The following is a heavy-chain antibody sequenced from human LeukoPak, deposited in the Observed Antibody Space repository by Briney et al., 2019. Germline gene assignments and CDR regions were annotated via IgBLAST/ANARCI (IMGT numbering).Heavy chain of an antibody. CDR2: IRYDGSNK. Sequence: PGGSLRLSCAASGFTFSSYGMHWVRQAPGKGLEWVAFIRYDGSNKYYADSVKGRFTISRDNSKTTLYLQMNSLRAEDTAVYYCAKDVTTVVTYSYFDYWGQGTLVTVSS. D-gene: IGHD4-23*01. V-gene: IGHV3-30*02. CDR1: GFTFSSYG. J-gene: IGHJ4*02. CDR3: AKDVTTVVTYSYFDY.